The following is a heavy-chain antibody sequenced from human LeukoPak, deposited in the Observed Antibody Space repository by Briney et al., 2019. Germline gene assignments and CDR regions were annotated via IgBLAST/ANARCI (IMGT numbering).Heavy chain of an antibody. J-gene: IGHJ4*02. CDR3: ARPYYDSSGYFSEAYYFDY. CDR2: ISSSSSTI. CDR1: GFTFSSYS. Sequence: PGGSLRLSCAASGFTFSSYSMNWVRQAPGKGLEWVSYISSSSSTIYYADSVKGRFTISRDNAKNSLYLQMNSLRAEDTAVYYCARPYYDSSGYFSEAYYFDYWGQGTLVTVSS. V-gene: IGHV3-48*01. D-gene: IGHD3-22*01.